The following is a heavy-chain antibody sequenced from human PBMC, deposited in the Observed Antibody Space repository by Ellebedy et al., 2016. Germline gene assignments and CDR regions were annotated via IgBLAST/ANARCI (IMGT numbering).Heavy chain of an antibody. CDR1: GFTFSSYY. CDR3: ASTRGP. CDR2: IMPDGSEK. D-gene: IGHD2-2*01. V-gene: IGHV3-7*02. J-gene: IGHJ5*02. Sequence: GESLKISXVVSGFTFSSYYMSWVRQAPEKGLEWVANIMPDGSEKYYVDSVKGRFTVSRDNAKNSLYLQMNSLRAEDTAVYYCASTRGPWGQGTLVTVSS.